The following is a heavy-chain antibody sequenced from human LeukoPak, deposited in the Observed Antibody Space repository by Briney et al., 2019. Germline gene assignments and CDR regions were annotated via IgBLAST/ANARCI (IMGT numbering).Heavy chain of an antibody. CDR3: ARVSDIVVVPAAPGD. V-gene: IGHV1-8*02. D-gene: IGHD2-2*01. CDR1: GGTFSSYA. CDR2: MNPNSGNT. J-gene: IGHJ4*02. Sequence: GASVKVSCKASGGTFSSYAINWVRQATGQGLEWMGWMNPNSGNTGYAQKFQGRVTMTRNTSISTAYMELSSLRSEGTAVYYCARVSDIVVVPAAPGDWGQGTLVTVSS.